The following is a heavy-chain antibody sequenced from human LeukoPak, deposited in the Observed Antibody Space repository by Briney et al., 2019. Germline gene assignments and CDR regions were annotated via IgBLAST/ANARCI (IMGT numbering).Heavy chain of an antibody. CDR3: ARGTGAMGHYYYYYYMDV. Sequence: PSETLSLTCTVSGGSISSYYWSWIRQPPGKGLEWIGYIYYSGSTNYNPSLKSRVTISVDTSKKQFSLKLSSVTAADTAVYYCARGTGAMGHYYYYYYMDVWGKGTTVTISS. J-gene: IGHJ6*03. V-gene: IGHV4-59*08. CDR2: IYYSGST. D-gene: IGHD5-18*01. CDR1: GGSISSYY.